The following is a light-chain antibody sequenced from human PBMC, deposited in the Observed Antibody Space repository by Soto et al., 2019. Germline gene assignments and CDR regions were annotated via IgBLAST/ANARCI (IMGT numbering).Light chain of an antibody. CDR3: QQYNKWPLT. CDR1: QSVSNN. Sequence: EIVMTQSPAPLSVSPGEKATLSCRASQSVSNNLAWYPQKPGQAPRLLIYFASTRATGIPARFSGSGSGTEFTLTISSLQSEDFAVYYCQQYNKWPLTFGGGTKVETK. CDR2: FAS. J-gene: IGKJ4*01. V-gene: IGKV3-15*01.